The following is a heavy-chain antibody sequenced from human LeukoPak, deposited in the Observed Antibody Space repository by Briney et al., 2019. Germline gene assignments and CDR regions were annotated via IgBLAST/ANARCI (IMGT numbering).Heavy chain of an antibody. Sequence: ASAKVSCKASGYTFISYDINWVRQATGQGLEWMGWMNPNSGNTGYAQKFQGRVTMTRNTSISTAYMELSSLRSEDTAVYYCARGLARTSMVTRGGVRFDYWGQGTLVTVSS. D-gene: IGHD5-18*01. CDR1: GYTFISYD. V-gene: IGHV1-8*01. CDR2: MNPNSGNT. CDR3: ARGLARTSMVTRGGVRFDY. J-gene: IGHJ4*02.